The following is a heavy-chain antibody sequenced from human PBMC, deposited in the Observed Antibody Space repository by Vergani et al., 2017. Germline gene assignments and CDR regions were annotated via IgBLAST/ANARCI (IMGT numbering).Heavy chain of an antibody. J-gene: IGHJ5*02. CDR1: FDSIRNLY. CDR2: IHYSENT. V-gene: IGHV4-59*11. Sequence: QVQLQESGPGLVKSSETLSLTCSVSFDSIRNLYCNWIRQPPGKGMEWIGSIHYSENTKYNPSLKTRVTISVDTSKNQFSLTLTFVTAADTAVYYCASDTHSGQRADRWGQGILVTVTS. CDR3: ASDTHSGQRADR. D-gene: IGHD6-19*01.